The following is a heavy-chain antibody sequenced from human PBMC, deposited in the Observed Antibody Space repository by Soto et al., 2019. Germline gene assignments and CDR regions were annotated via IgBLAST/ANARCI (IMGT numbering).Heavy chain of an antibody. D-gene: IGHD1-26*01. J-gene: IGHJ4*02. CDR2: MNPDSGDT. CDR1: GYTFTNYD. Sequence: ASVKVSCKASGYTFTNYDINWVRQATGQGPEWMGWMNPDSGDTGYVPNFQGRVSMTRSTSISKAYMELSDLRSEDTAVYYCARSRAGRGVHFDYWGQGTQVTVSS. V-gene: IGHV1-8*01. CDR3: ARSRAGRGVHFDY.